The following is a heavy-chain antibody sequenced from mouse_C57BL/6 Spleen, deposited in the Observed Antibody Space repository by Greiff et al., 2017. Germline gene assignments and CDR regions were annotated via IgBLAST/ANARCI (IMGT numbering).Heavy chain of an antibody. V-gene: IGHV1-58*01. Sequence: VHVKQSGAELVRPGSSVKMSCKTSGYTFTSYGINWVKQRPGQGLEWIGNIYIGNGYTESNEKFKGKATLTSDTSSSTAYMQLSSLTSEDSAIYFCARLGIYYGNYRVFDYGGQGTTLTVSS. CDR1: GYTFTSYG. CDR2: IYIGNGYT. D-gene: IGHD2-1*01. J-gene: IGHJ2*01. CDR3: ARLGIYYGNYRVFDY.